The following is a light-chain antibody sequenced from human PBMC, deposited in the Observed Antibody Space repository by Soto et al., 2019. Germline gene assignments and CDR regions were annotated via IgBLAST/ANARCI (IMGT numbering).Light chain of an antibody. V-gene: IGKV1-5*03. CDR3: QQYDSFPLT. CDR2: KAS. Sequence: DIQMTQSPSTLSASVGDRVTITCRASQSISNWLAWYQQRPGRAPQLLIHKASTLETGVPSRFSGSGSGTEFTRTISSLQPDDFASYFCQQYDSFPLTFGGGTKVEIK. J-gene: IGKJ4*01. CDR1: QSISNW.